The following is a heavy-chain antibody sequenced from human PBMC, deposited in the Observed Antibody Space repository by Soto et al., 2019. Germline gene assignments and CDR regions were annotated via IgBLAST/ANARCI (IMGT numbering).Heavy chain of an antibody. Sequence: QVQLVQSGAEVKKPGASVKVSCKASGYTFTSYAMHWVRQAPGQRLEWMGWINAGNGNTKYSQKFQGRVTITRDTCASTAYMELSSLRSEDTAVYYCARCGFGEMGRSFDYWGQGTLVTVSS. CDR2: INAGNGNT. V-gene: IGHV1-3*01. J-gene: IGHJ4*02. CDR1: GYTFTSYA. CDR3: ARCGFGEMGRSFDY. D-gene: IGHD3-10*01.